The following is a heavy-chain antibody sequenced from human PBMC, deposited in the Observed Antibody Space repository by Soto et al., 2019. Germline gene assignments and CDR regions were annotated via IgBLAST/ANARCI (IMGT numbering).Heavy chain of an antibody. J-gene: IGHJ4*02. D-gene: IGHD3-10*01. CDR1: GYSISAYY. Sequence: ASVKVSCKASGYSISAYYIHWVRQAPGQGLEWMGWIDPKNGGTVSAQKFQGRLTMTRDTSISTVYMDLSGLTSDDTALYYCGRDDYGIFPYWGQGSLVTVSS. CDR2: IDPKNGGT. CDR3: GRDDYGIFPY. V-gene: IGHV1-2*02.